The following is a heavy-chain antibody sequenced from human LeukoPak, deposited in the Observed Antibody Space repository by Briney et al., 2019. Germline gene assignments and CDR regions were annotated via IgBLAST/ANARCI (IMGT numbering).Heavy chain of an antibody. Sequence: ASVKVSCKVSGYTLTELSMHWLRQAPGKGLEWMGGFDPEDGETIYAQKFQGRVTMTEDTSTDTAYMELSSLRSEDTAVYYCATAGGYGGSYRSYYYYAMDVWGQGTTVTVSS. J-gene: IGHJ6*02. V-gene: IGHV1-24*01. CDR3: ATAGGYGGSYRSYYYYAMDV. CDR2: FDPEDGET. D-gene: IGHD1-26*01. CDR1: GYTLTELS.